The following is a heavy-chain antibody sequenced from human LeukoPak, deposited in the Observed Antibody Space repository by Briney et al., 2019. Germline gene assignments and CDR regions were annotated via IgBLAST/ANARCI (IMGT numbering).Heavy chain of an antibody. V-gene: IGHV1-69*01. Sequence: VASVKVSCKASGGTFSSYAISWVRQAPGQGLEWMGGIIPIFGTANYAQKFQGRVTITADESTSTAYMELSSLRSEDTAVYYCARGLYYDYVWVSYRYTAFDYWGQGTLVTVSS. J-gene: IGHJ4*02. CDR2: IIPIFGTA. CDR1: GGTFSSYA. D-gene: IGHD3-16*02. CDR3: ARGLYYDYVWVSYRYTAFDY.